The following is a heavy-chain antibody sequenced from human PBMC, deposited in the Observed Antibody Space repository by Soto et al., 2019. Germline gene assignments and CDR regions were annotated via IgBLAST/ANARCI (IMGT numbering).Heavy chain of an antibody. D-gene: IGHD6-13*01. Sequence: PGGSLRLSCAASGFTFDDYGMSWVRQAPGKGQEWVSGINWNGGSTGYADSVKGRFTISRDNAKNSLYLQMNSLRAEDTALYYCARDKPRDLIVQQLDPPGYYYGMDVWGQGTTVTVSS. CDR2: INWNGGST. V-gene: IGHV3-20*04. CDR3: ARDKPRDLIVQQLDPPGYYYGMDV. J-gene: IGHJ6*02. CDR1: GFTFDDYG.